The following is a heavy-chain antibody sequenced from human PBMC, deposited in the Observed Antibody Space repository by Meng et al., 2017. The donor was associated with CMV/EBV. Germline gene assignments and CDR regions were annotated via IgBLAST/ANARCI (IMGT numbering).Heavy chain of an antibody. CDR1: GYTLTELS. CDR3: AAPWYYYGMDV. V-gene: IGHV1-24*01. J-gene: IGHJ6*02. CDR2: FDPEDGET. Sequence: QLQLVKCGGEVKKPGVSVKGSCKVSGYTLTELSMHWVRQAPGKGLEWMGGFDPEDGETIYAQKFQGRVTMTEDTSTDTAYMELSSLRSEDTAVYYCAAPWYYYGMDVWGQGTTVTVSS.